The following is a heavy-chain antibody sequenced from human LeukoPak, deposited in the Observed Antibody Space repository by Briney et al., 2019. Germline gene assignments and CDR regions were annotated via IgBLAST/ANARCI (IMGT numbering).Heavy chain of an antibody. J-gene: IGHJ5*02. CDR1: GFTFSTYR. Sequence: GGSLRLSCAASGFTFSTYRMNWVRQAPGKGLEWVSYISSSGSTIYYADSVKGRFTISRDNAKNSLYLQMNSLRAEDTAVYYCAKAVDTAMVANWFDPWGQGTLVTVSS. CDR3: AKAVDTAMVANWFDP. CDR2: ISSSGSTI. D-gene: IGHD5-18*01. V-gene: IGHV3-48*04.